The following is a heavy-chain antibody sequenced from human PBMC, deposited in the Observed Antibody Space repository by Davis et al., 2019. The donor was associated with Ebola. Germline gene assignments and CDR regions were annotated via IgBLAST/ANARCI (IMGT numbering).Heavy chain of an antibody. V-gene: IGHV4-59*01. CDR2: IYYSGST. J-gene: IGHJ5*02. CDR3: ARLQLGGWFDP. D-gene: IGHD5-24*01. Sequence: SETLSLTCTVSGGSISSYYWSWIRQPPGKGLEWIGYIYYSGSTNYNPSLKSRVTISVDTSKNHFSLKLSSVTAADTAVYYCARLQLGGWFDPWGQGTLVTVSS. CDR1: GGSISSYY.